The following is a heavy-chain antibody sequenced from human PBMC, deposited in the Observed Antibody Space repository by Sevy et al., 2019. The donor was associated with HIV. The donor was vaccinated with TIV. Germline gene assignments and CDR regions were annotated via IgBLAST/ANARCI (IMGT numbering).Heavy chain of an antibody. CDR1: GFTFSSYS. J-gene: IGHJ6*02. Sequence: GGSLRLSCAASGFTFSSYSMYWVRQAPGKGLEWVSSISTINNYIYYADSMKGRFTISSDNAKNSLFLQMNSLRAEDTAVYYCARMGGLTDNGMDVWGQGTTVTVSS. D-gene: IGHD6-25*01. V-gene: IGHV3-21*01. CDR2: ISTINNYI. CDR3: ARMGGLTDNGMDV.